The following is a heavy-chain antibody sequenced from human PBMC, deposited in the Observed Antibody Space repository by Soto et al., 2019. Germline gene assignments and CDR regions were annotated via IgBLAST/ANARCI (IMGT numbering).Heavy chain of an antibody. V-gene: IGHV3-30-3*01. CDR1: GFTFSRYA. Sequence: GSLRLSCAASGFTFSRYAMHWVRQAPGKGLEWVAVISYDGSNKYYADSVKGRFTISRDNSKNTLYLQMNSLRAEDTAVYYCARDIPPRDSGWYVYYYYYGMDVWGQGTTVTVSS. J-gene: IGHJ6*02. CDR2: ISYDGSNK. D-gene: IGHD6-19*01. CDR3: ARDIPPRDSGWYVYYYYYGMDV.